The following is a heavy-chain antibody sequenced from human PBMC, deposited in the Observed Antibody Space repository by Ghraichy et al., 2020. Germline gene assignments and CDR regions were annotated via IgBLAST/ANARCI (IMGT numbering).Heavy chain of an antibody. Sequence: GGSLRLSCAASGFAFSSYWMTWVRQAPGKGLEWVANIKQDGSEKDYVDSVKGRFTISRDNAKNSLYLQMNSLRAEDTAVYYCASAYWNYKYWGQGTLGTVSP. V-gene: IGHV3-7*03. CDR2: IKQDGSEK. CDR1: GFAFSSYW. D-gene: IGHD1-7*01. CDR3: ASAYWNYKY. J-gene: IGHJ4*02.